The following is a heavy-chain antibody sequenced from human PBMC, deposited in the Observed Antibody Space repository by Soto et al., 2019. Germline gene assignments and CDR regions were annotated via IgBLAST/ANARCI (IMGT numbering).Heavy chain of an antibody. V-gene: IGHV1-69*13. CDR2: IIPIFGTA. CDR3: AANGRDGYNYHYYYGMDV. Sequence: GASVKVSCKASGGTFSSYAISWVRQAPGQGLEWMGGIIPIFGTANYAQKFQGRVTITADESTSTAYMELSSLRSEDTAVYYCAANGRDGYNYHYYYGMDVWGQGTTVTVSS. D-gene: IGHD5-12*01. J-gene: IGHJ6*02. CDR1: GGTFSSYA.